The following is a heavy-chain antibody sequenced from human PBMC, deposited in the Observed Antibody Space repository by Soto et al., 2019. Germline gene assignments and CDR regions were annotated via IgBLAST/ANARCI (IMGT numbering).Heavy chain of an antibody. D-gene: IGHD5-12*01. J-gene: IGHJ5*02. CDR3: ARAGREHSGYGAS. V-gene: IGHV3-11*06. CDR2: ISSSSRYT. Sequence: PGGSLRLSCAASGFTFSDYYMSWIRQAPGKGLEWVSYISSSSRYTNYADSVKGRFTISRDNAKNSLYLQMNGLRAEDTAVYFCARAGREHSGYGASWGQGVLVTVSS. CDR1: GFTFSDYY.